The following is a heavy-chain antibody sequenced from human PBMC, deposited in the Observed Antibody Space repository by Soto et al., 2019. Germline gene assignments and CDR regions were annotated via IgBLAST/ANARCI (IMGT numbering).Heavy chain of an antibody. D-gene: IGHD3-3*01. J-gene: IGHJ5*02. CDR3: ARPHDDFLSGYYPNWFDP. V-gene: IGHV4-39*01. CDR1: GGSISSSSYY. Sequence: LEPLSLTCTVSGGSISSSSYYWGWIRKPPGQGLEWIGSIYYSGSTYNNPSLKSRVTISVDTSKNQFSLKLSSVNAAYTAVYYCARPHDDFLSGYYPNWFDPWGQGTLVTVSS. CDR2: IYYSGST.